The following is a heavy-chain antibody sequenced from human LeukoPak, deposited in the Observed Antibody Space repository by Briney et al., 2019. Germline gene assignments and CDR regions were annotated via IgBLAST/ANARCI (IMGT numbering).Heavy chain of an antibody. J-gene: IGHJ3*02. CDR3: ARARYVNSFYAFDI. D-gene: IGHD3-9*01. CDR1: GFTFSSYA. CDR2: ISGSGGNT. V-gene: IGHV3-23*01. Sequence: GGSLRLSCAASGFTFSSYAMSWVRQAPGKGLEWVSAISGSGGNTYYADSVKGRFTMSRDNSKNTLYLQMNSLRAEDTAVYFCARARYVNSFYAFDIWGQGTLVTVSS.